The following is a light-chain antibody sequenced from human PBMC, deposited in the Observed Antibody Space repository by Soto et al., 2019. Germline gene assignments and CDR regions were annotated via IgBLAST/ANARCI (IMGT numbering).Light chain of an antibody. CDR3: PQSENPPLP. V-gene: IGKV1-39*01. CDR2: ATS. CDR1: RTIDNY. J-gene: IGKJ5*01. Sequence: DIQMTQSPSSLSASLGDRVTITCRASRTIDNYLNWYQQKPGRAPELLVYATSSLQSGVPSRFTGGGSGTNFTLTISGLQPEDVATYFCPQSENPPLPVGQGTRLAI.